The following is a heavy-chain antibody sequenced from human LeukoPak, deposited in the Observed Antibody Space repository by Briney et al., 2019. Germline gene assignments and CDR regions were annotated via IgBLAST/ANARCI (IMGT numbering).Heavy chain of an antibody. D-gene: IGHD5-24*01. J-gene: IGHJ4*02. CDR3: ARGRGRDGDNLTS. Sequence: SETLSLTCTVSGGSISSYYWSWIRQPPGKGLEWIGYVYYSGTTNYNPSLRSRVSISVDTSKNQFSLKLTSVTAADTAVYYCARGRGRDGDNLTSWGQGTLVTVSS. CDR2: VYYSGTT. CDR1: GGSISSYY. V-gene: IGHV4-59*01.